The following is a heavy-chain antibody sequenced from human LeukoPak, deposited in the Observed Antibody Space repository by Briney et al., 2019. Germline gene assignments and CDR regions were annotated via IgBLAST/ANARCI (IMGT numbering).Heavy chain of an antibody. V-gene: IGHV4-4*07. CDR3: ARGARYYYDSSGYSLRY. Sequence: SETLSLTCTVSGGSISSYYWSWIRQPAGKGLEWIGRIYTSGSTNYNPSLKSRVTMSVDTSKNQFSLKLSSVTAADTAVYYCARGARYYYDSSGYSLRYWGQGTLVTVSS. D-gene: IGHD3-22*01. J-gene: IGHJ4*02. CDR2: IYTSGST. CDR1: GGSISSYY.